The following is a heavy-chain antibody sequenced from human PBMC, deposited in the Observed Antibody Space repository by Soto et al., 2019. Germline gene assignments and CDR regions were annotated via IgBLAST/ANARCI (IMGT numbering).Heavy chain of an antibody. CDR3: EKRQGTGLAAKNFDF. CDR2: ISDGGDLI. D-gene: IGHD2-15*01. V-gene: IGHV3-23*01. J-gene: IGHJ4*02. Sequence: PGGSLRLSCAASGFPVSNHAMSWVRQAPGKGLEWVSGISDGGDLIYYADSVKGRFSMSRDNSENMLYLQMTNLRAEDTAIYFCEKRQGTGLAAKNFDFWGQGTLVTVSS. CDR1: GFPVSNHA.